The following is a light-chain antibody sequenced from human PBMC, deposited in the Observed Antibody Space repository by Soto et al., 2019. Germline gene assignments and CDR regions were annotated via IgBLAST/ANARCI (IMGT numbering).Light chain of an antibody. CDR2: DAS. CDR1: QSVGSK. CDR3: RQYGSSPLT. Sequence: EIVMTQSPPTLSVSPGERATLSCRASQSVGSKLAWYQQRPGQAPRLLIYDASNRATGIPARFSGSGSGTEFTLTISRLEPEDFAVYYCRQYGSSPLTFGGGTKVDIK. J-gene: IGKJ4*01. V-gene: IGKV3D-15*02.